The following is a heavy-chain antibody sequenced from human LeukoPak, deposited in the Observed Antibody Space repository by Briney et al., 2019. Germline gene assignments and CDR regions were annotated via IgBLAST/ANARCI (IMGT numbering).Heavy chain of an antibody. CDR1: EFTFSNYW. J-gene: IGHJ6*02. V-gene: IGHV3-74*01. Sequence: GGSLRLSCAASEFTFSNYWMHWVRQAPGKGLVWVSRINSDGSSTDYADSVKGRFTISRENAKNTLYLQMNSLKTEDTAVYYCTTDRGLWFGELFPYYYGMDVWGQGTTVTVSS. CDR2: INSDGSST. D-gene: IGHD3-10*01. CDR3: TTDRGLWFGELFPYYYGMDV.